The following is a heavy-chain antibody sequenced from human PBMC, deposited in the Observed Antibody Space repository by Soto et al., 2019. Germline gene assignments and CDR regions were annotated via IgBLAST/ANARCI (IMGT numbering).Heavy chain of an antibody. V-gene: IGHV3-23*01. CDR2: ISGSGGGT. Sequence: EVPLLESGGGLVQPGGSLRLSFAASGFTFSSYAMSWVRQAPGKGLEWVSAISGSGGGTYYADSVKARFTISRDNSNNTLYLQMNALRAGDTAVYYCAKASGWLGMFDYWGPGTLVTVSS. J-gene: IGHJ4*02. D-gene: IGHD3-10*01. CDR1: GFTFSSYA. CDR3: AKASGWLGMFDY.